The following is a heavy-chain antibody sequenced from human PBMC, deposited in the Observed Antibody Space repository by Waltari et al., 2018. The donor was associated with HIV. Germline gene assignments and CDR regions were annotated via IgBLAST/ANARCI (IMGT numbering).Heavy chain of an antibody. J-gene: IGHJ3*02. CDR2: INHSGST. Sequence: QVQLQQWGAGLLKPSETLSLTCTVYGGSFSGYYWSWIRQPPGKGLEWIGEINHSGSTHCNPSLKSRVTISGEPSKNQFFLKVGSVTAADTAVYYCARVRITMVVVVTPRAFDIWGQGTMGTVSS. CDR3: ARVRITMVVVVTPRAFDI. D-gene: IGHD3-22*01. V-gene: IGHV4-34*01. CDR1: GGSFSGYY.